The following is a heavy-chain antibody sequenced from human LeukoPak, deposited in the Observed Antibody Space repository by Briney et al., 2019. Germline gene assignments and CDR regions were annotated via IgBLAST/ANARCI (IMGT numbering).Heavy chain of an antibody. Sequence: PGGSLRLSCAAPGFTFSSYAMSWVRQAPGKGLEWVSAISGSGGSTYYADSVKGRFTISRDNSKNTLYLQMNSLRPEDTALYYCARPRTIAAAGIFGAFDYWGQGTLVTVSS. CDR2: ISGSGGST. V-gene: IGHV3-23*01. CDR1: GFTFSSYA. D-gene: IGHD6-13*01. J-gene: IGHJ4*02. CDR3: ARPRTIAAAGIFGAFDY.